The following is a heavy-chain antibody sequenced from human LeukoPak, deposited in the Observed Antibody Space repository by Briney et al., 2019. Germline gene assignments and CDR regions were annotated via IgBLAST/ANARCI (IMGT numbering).Heavy chain of an antibody. J-gene: IGHJ3*02. CDR2: IRYDESNQ. CDR3: AKLWRSGWINDAFDI. CDR1: GFAFSSFG. V-gene: IGHV3-30*02. D-gene: IGHD6-19*01. Sequence: GGSLRLSCAASGFAFSSFGMHWVRQAPGKGLEWVAFIRYDESNQYYADSVKGRFTISRDNFKNTLYLQMSSLRAEDTAVYYCAKLWRSGWINDAFDIWGQGTMVTVSS.